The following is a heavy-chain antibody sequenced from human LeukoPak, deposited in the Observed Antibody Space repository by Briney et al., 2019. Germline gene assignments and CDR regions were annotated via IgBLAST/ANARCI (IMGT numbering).Heavy chain of an antibody. D-gene: IGHD3-16*01. CDR2: IKQDGSEK. CDR3: AGGGVTTPTPYYYYYGMDV. J-gene: IGHJ6*02. Sequence: GGSLRLSCAASGFTLGTYWMTWVRQGPGKGLEWVANIKQDGSEKYYVDSVKGRFTVSRDNAKNSLFLQMNSLRAEDTGVYYCAGGGVTTPTPYYYYYGMDVWGQGTTVTVSS. V-gene: IGHV3-7*01. CDR1: GFTLGTYW.